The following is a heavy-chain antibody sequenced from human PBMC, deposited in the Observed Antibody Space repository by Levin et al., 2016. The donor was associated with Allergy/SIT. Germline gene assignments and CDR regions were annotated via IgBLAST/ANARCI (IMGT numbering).Heavy chain of an antibody. V-gene: IGHV1-18*01. CDR2: ISGHNAYT. D-gene: IGHD6-13*01. Sequence: ASVKVSCKTSGYTFRNYDLTWVRQAPGQGLEWMGWISGHNAYTKYAQKFQGRVIMTTDTSTGTAYMELRSLRSDDTAVYYCARGGPAAGVPYLQYWGQGTLVTVSS. CDR1: GYTFRNYD. J-gene: IGHJ1*01. CDR3: ARGGPAAGVPYLQY.